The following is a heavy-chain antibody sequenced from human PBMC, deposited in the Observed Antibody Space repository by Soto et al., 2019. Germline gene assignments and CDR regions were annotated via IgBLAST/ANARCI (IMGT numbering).Heavy chain of an antibody. CDR2: ISGSGGST. CDR1: GFTFSSYA. V-gene: IGHV3-23*01. D-gene: IGHD6-6*01. Sequence: HPGGSLRLSCAASGFTFSSYAMSWVRQAPGKGLEWVSAISGSGGSTYYADSVKGRFTISRDNSKNTLYLQMNSLRAEDTAVYYCAKTLGVAARPDPYYYYGMDVWGQGTTVTVSS. CDR3: AKTLGVAARPDPYYYYGMDV. J-gene: IGHJ6*02.